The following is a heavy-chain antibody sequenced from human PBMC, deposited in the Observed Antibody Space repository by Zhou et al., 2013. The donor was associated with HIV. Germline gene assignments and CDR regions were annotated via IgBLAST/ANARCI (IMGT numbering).Heavy chain of an antibody. CDR3: ARGDYYDSSGSAFDI. V-gene: IGHV1-2*02. Sequence: QVQLVQSGAEVKKPGSSVKVSCKASGGTFSSYAISWVRQAPGQGLEWMGWINPNSGGTNYAQKFQGRVTMTRDTSISTAYMELSRLRSDDTAVYYCARGDYYDSSGSAFDIWGQGDNGHRLF. CDR1: GGTFSSYA. J-gene: IGHJ3*02. CDR2: INPNSGGT. D-gene: IGHD3-22*01.